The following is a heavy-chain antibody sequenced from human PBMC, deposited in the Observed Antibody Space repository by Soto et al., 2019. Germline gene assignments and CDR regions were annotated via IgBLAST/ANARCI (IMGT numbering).Heavy chain of an antibody. J-gene: IGHJ4*02. CDR2: MYYSGST. V-gene: IGHV4-59*01. CDR3: AGSGYGGYDPRLNFDF. CDR1: GDSIRSYY. D-gene: IGHD5-12*01. Sequence: PSETLSLTCTVSGDSIRSYYWSWIRQPPGKGLEWIGYMYYSGSTNYNPSLKSRVTISVDTSKNQFSLKLTSVTAADTAVYYCAGSGYGGYDPRLNFDFWGQGALVTVSS.